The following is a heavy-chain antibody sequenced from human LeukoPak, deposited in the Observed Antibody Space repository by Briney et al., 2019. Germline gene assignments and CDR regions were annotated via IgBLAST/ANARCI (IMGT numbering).Heavy chain of an antibody. CDR2: IIPIFGTA. V-gene: IGHV1-69*13. D-gene: IGHD3-22*01. J-gene: IGHJ4*02. Sequence: VASVKVSCKASGGTFSSYAISWVRQAPGQGLEWMGGIIPIFGTANYAQKFQGRVTITADESTSTAYMELSSLRSEDTAVYYCARHYYASSGYYFSYYFDYWGQGTLVTVSS. CDR3: ARHYYASSGYYFSYYFDY. CDR1: GGTFSSYA.